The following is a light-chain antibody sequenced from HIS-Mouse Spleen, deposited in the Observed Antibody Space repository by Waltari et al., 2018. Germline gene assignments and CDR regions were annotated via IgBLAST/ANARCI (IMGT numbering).Light chain of an antibody. V-gene: IGLV2-23*01. CDR3: CSYAGSSTWV. CDR1: SSDVGSYNL. J-gene: IGLJ3*02. CDR2: EGS. Sequence: QSALTQPASVSGSPGQSITISCTGTSSDVGSYNLASWYQQHPGKAPKRMIYEGSKRPSGVSKRVSGSKSGNTASLTISGLQAEDEADYYCCSYAGSSTWVFGGGTKLTVL.